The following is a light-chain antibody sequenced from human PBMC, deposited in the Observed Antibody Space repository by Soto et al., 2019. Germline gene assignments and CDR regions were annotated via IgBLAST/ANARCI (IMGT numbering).Light chain of an antibody. CDR3: QQYGSSPYT. CDR2: GAS. Sequence: EIVLTQSPGTLSLSPGERATLSCRASQSVSSSYLAWYQQKPGQAPRLLIYGASSRAIGIPDRFSGSGSGTDFTLPISRLEPEDLAVYYCQQYGSSPYTFGQGTKLEIK. J-gene: IGKJ2*01. CDR1: QSVSSSY. V-gene: IGKV3-20*01.